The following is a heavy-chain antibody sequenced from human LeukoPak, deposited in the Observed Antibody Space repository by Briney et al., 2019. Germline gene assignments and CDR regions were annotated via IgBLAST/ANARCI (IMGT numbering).Heavy chain of an antibody. Sequence: SEALSLTCTVSGGSISSYYWSWIRQPPGKGLEWIGYIYYSGSTNYNPSLKSRVTISVDTSKNQFSLKLSSVTAADTAVYYCARSVPQPIAARPSYAFDIWGQGTMVTVSS. CDR1: GGSISSYY. V-gene: IGHV4-59*01. CDR3: ARSVPQPIAARPSYAFDI. D-gene: IGHD6-6*01. J-gene: IGHJ3*02. CDR2: IYYSGST.